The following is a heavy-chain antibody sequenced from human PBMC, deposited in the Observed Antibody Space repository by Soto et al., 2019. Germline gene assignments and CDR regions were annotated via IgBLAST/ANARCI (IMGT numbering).Heavy chain of an antibody. J-gene: IGHJ4*02. CDR1: GGIFSTYT. CDR2: IIPIFGTP. CDR3: ARDRDDYGSGNYYNRIDF. Sequence: QVQLVQSGAEVKKPGSSVKVSCKASGGIFSTYTISWLRRAPGQGLKWMGGIIPIFGTPNYAQRFQGRVTIIADESTSTAYMELSRLRSEDTAVYYCARDRDDYGSGNYYNRIDFWGQGTLVTVSS. D-gene: IGHD3-10*01. V-gene: IGHV1-69*01.